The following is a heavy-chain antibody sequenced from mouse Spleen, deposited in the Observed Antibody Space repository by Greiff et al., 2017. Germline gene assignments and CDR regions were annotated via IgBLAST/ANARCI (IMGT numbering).Heavy chain of an antibody. CDR3: ARDGAYSNYWYFDV. D-gene: IGHD2-5*01. V-gene: IGHV5-4*01. J-gene: IGHJ1*03. CDR2: ISDGGSYT. CDR1: GFTFSSYA. Sequence: EVQVVESGGGLVKPGGSLKLSCAASGFTFSSYAMSWVRQTPEKRLEWVATISDGGSYTYYPDNVKGRFTISRDNAKNNLYLQMSHLKSEDTAMYYCARDGAYSNYWYFDVWGTGTTVTVSS.